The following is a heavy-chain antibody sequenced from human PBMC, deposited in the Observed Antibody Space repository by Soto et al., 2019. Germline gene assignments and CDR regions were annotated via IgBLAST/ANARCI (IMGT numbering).Heavy chain of an antibody. Sequence: XDSLKVCWRCSGDRFTSYWIGLVLQGPGKGLEWMGIIYPGDSDTRYSPSFQGQVTISADKSISTAYLQWSSLKASDTAMYYCPRFTPASTPTYYYGMDVCGQRTTVTVSS. CDR3: PRFTPASTPTYYYGMDV. J-gene: IGHJ6*02. CDR2: IYPGDSDT. V-gene: IGHV5-51*01. CDR1: GDRFTSYW. D-gene: IGHD2-15*01.